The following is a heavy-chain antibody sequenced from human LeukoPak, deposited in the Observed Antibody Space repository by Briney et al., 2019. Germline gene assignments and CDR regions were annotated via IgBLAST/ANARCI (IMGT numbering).Heavy chain of an antibody. CDR2: IIPIFGTA. V-gene: IGHV1-69*05. J-gene: IGHJ4*02. D-gene: IGHD1-26*01. Sequence: ASVKVTCKASGGTFSSYAISWVRQAPGQGLEWMGGIIPIFGTANYAQKFQGRVTITTDESTSTAYMELSSLRSEDTAVYYCAYGYSGSNDYWGQGTLVTVSS. CDR3: AYGYSGSNDY. CDR1: GGTFSSYA.